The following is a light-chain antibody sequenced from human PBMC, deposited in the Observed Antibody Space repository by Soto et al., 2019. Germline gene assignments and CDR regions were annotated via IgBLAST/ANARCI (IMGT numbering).Light chain of an antibody. Sequence: DIQMTQSPSTLSASVGDRVTITCRASQSISSWLAWYKQKPGKAPKLLIYDASSLESGVPSWFSGSRSRTEFTLTISSLQPDDFATYYCQQYNSYPYTFGQGTKPEIK. V-gene: IGKV1-5*01. J-gene: IGKJ2*01. CDR2: DAS. CDR1: QSISSW. CDR3: QQYNSYPYT.